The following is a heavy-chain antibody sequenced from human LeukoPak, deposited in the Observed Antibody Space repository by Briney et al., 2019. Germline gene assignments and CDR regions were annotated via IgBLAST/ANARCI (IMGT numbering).Heavy chain of an antibody. Sequence: GGSLRLSCVASGFTFSSFYMNWVRQAPGKGLEWVANINQDGSEKYYVDSVEGRFTVSRDNAENSLYLHMNSLRAEDTAVFYCARGYATAFDSWGQGALVTVSS. CDR2: INQDGSEK. CDR1: GFTFSSFY. D-gene: IGHD2-2*01. J-gene: IGHJ4*02. CDR3: ARGYATAFDS. V-gene: IGHV3-7*01.